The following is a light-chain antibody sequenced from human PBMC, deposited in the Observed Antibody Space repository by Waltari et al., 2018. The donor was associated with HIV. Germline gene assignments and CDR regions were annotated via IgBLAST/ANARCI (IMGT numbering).Light chain of an antibody. J-gene: IGLJ2*01. Sequence: QSALTQPASVSGSPGQSITISCSGTNHYNHVSWYHQYPGKAPKLLLYDVSKRPSGVSKRFSGSKSGNTASLTISGLQAEDEGDYHCCSYAGGSTLVFGGGTKLTVL. CDR1: NHYNH. V-gene: IGLV2-23*02. CDR2: DVS. CDR3: CSYAGGSTLV.